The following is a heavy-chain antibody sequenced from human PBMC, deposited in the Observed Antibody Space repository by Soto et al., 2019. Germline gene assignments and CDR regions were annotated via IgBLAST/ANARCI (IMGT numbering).Heavy chain of an antibody. J-gene: IGHJ6*02. CDR3: ARDLGRTAAGYYYYYAMDV. Sequence: PGGSLRLSCAASGFTFSNYWTDWFSQAPGDGLEWVAKTKEDGSEKYFVDSVKGRFTISRDNDKNSLYLQMNSLRAEDTAVYYCARDLGRTAAGYYYYYAMDVWGQGTTVTVSS. D-gene: IGHD2-2*01. V-gene: IGHV3-7*01. CDR2: TKEDGSEK. CDR1: GFTFSNYW.